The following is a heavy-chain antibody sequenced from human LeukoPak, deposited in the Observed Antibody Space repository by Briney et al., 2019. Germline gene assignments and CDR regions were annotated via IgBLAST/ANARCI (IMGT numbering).Heavy chain of an antibody. CDR2: INHSGST. CDR1: GGSFSGYY. CDR3: ARGICSGGSCYQTYYYMDV. Sequence: SETLSLTCAVSGGSFSGYYWSWIRQPPGKGLEWIGEINHSGSTNYNPSLKSRVTISVDTSKNQFSLKLSSVTAADTAVYYCARGICSGGSCYQTYYYMDVWGKGTTVTVSS. J-gene: IGHJ6*03. V-gene: IGHV4-34*01. D-gene: IGHD2-15*01.